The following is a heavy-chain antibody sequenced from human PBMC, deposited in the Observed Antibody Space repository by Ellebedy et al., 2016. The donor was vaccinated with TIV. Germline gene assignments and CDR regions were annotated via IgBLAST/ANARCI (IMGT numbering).Heavy chain of an antibody. CDR3: ARANGGPVAGFLDD. D-gene: IGHD6-19*01. J-gene: IGHJ4*01. CDR1: GFTFRNYD. V-gene: IGHV3-13*01. Sequence: GESLKISXAASGFTFRNYDMSWVRQTSGNGLEWVSGIGTAGDTYYPGSVKGRFTVSRDNDKNSLYLQINNLGAEDTAVYYCARANGGPVAGFLDDWGHGTLVTVSS. CDR2: IGTAGDT.